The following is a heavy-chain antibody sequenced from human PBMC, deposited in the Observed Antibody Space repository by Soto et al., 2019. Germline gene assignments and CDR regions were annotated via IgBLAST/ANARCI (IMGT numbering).Heavy chain of an antibody. CDR2: ISGSAGST. J-gene: IGHJ4*02. CDR1: GFTFSSYA. V-gene: IGHV3-23*01. D-gene: IGHD4-17*01. Sequence: SVGSLRLSCAASGFTFSSYAMSWVRQAPGKGLEWVSGISGSAGSTYYADSVKGRFTISRDNSKNTLYQQMNSLRAEDTAVYYCVKDPYGDFPIWGQGTLVTVSS. CDR3: VKDPYGDFPI.